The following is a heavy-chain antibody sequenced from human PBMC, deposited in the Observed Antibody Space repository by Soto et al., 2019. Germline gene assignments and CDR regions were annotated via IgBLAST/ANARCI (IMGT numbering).Heavy chain of an antibody. CDR2: ISHDGSYK. CDR3: AGGVVAIVGTTVPRDGFNI. Sequence: VQLVASGGRVVQPGRSLRLSCAASGFSFTTYVMHWVRQAPGKGLEWVAVISHDGSYKYYGDAVKDRVTISRDTPKHAVYLEMNGVRPEDTAVYYCAGGVVAIVGTTVPRDGFNIWGQGTMVTVSS. V-gene: IGHV3-30*03. J-gene: IGHJ3*02. D-gene: IGHD1-26*01. CDR1: GFSFTTYV.